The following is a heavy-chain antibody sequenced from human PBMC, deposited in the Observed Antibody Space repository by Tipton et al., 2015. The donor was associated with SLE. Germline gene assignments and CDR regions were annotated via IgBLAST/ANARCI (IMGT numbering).Heavy chain of an antibody. D-gene: IGHD5-12*01. CDR2: IYTSGST. V-gene: IGHV4-61*09. J-gene: IGHJ4*02. CDR1: GGSISSTSYY. CDR3: ARRGYDIRFSD. Sequence: TLSLTCTVSGGSISSTSYYWTWIRQPAGKGLEWIGHIYTSGSTNYNPSPKSRVTISVDTSKNQFSLKLSSVTAAYTAVYYCARRGYDIRFSDWGQGTLVTVSS.